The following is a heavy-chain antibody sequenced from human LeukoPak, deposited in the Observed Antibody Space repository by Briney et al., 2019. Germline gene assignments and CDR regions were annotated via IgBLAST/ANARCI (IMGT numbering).Heavy chain of an antibody. D-gene: IGHD2-15*01. Sequence: PSGTLSLTCSVSGGSITSGDYYWTWIRQSPGEGLEWLGYIYHSGSTLYHPSLESRLSLSVDTSKNQFSLTLTSVTAADSAVFYCARGVRGRKWYYFDSWGRGTLVTVSS. V-gene: IGHV4-30-4*01. CDR2: IYHSGST. J-gene: IGHJ4*02. CDR3: ARGVRGRKWYYFDS. CDR1: GGSITSGDYY.